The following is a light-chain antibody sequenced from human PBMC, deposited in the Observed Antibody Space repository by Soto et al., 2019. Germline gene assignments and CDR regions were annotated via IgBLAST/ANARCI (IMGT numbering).Light chain of an antibody. CDR1: QSVSSN. V-gene: IGKV3-15*01. J-gene: IGKJ2*01. CDR3: QQYNNWPYT. Sequence: EIVMTQSPATLSVSPGERATLSCRASQSVSSNLAWYQQKPGQAPRLLIYGASTRATGITARFSGSASGTEFTLTISSLQSEDFAVYYCQQYNNWPYTFGQGTKLEIK. CDR2: GAS.